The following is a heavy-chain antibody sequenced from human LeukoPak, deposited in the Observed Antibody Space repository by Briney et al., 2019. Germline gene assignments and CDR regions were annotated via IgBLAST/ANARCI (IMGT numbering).Heavy chain of an antibody. CDR1: GFTFSNAW. CDR2: IKSKTDGGTT. J-gene: IGHJ4*02. CDR3: TTAFSSSGYHYEGY. V-gene: IGHV3-15*01. Sequence: PGGSLRLSCAASGFTFSNAWMSWVRQAPGKGLEWVGRIKSKTDGGTTDYAAPVKGRFTISRDDSKNTLYLQMNSLKTEDTAVYYCTTAFSSSGYHYEGYWGQGTLVTVSS. D-gene: IGHD3-22*01.